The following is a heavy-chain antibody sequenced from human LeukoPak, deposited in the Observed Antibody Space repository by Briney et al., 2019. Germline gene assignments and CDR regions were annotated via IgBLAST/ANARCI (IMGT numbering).Heavy chain of an antibody. CDR3: ARETSVHCSGGSCYSPDP. D-gene: IGHD2-15*01. CDR1: GGSISSSNW. V-gene: IGHV4-4*02. Sequence: SGTLSLTCAVSGGSISSSNWWSWVRQPPGKGLEWIGEIYHSGSTSYNPSLKSRVTISVDKSKNQFSLKLSSVTAADTAVYYCARETSVHCSGGSCYSPDPWGQGTLVTVSS. CDR2: IYHSGST. J-gene: IGHJ5*02.